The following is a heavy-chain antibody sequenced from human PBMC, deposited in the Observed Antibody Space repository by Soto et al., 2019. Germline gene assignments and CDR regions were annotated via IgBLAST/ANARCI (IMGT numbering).Heavy chain of an antibody. CDR3: ARDASLTTHWYFDL. J-gene: IGHJ2*01. D-gene: IGHD4-4*01. V-gene: IGHV1-2*04. Sequence: QVQLVQSGAEVKKPGASVKVSCKASGYTFTGYYMHWVRQAPGQGLEWMGWINPNSGGTNYAQKLQGWVTMTRDTSISTAYMELSRLRSDDTAVYYCARDASLTTHWYFDLWGRGTLVTVSS. CDR2: INPNSGGT. CDR1: GYTFTGYY.